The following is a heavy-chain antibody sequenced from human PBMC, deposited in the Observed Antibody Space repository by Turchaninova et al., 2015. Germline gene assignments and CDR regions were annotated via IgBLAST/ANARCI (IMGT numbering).Heavy chain of an antibody. CDR3: ARDRDIRWFFY. CDR1: GGSMDYIRHY. D-gene: IGHD2-15*01. Sequence: QLQLQESGPGLVKPSETLSLPFTASGGSMDYIRHYWVWIRQPPGNGLEWIGSLDYSGSTYYNPSLKSRVTISVDTSKNQFSLKVTSVTAADTAVYYCARDRDIRWFFYWGQGNLVTVSS. J-gene: IGHJ4*02. V-gene: IGHV4-39*07. CDR2: LDYSGST.